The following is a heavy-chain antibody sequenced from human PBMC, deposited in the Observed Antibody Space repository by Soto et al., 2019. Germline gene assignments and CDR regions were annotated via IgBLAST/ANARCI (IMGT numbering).Heavy chain of an antibody. V-gene: IGHV3-48*02. D-gene: IGHD4-17*01. J-gene: IGHJ4*02. CDR2: IGSSGRTI. Sequence: EVQLKESGGGLVQPGGSLRLSCAASGFTFSRYSMNWVRQAPGKGLEWVSFIGSSGRTIYYAASVKGRFTISRDNATHSLNLQMTNLRHEDTAVYYCASARDYGANTPYFESWGPGTLVTVST. CDR3: ASARDYGANTPYFES. CDR1: GFTFSRYS.